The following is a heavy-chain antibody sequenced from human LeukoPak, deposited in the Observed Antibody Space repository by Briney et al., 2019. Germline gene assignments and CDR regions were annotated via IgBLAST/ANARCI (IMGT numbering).Heavy chain of an antibody. CDR2: IWQDGGDK. CDR3: ARDGTATGLYFDL. CDR1: GFTFTSYW. J-gene: IGHJ4*01. V-gene: IGHV3-7*01. Sequence: QPGGSLRLSCAVSGFTFTSYWMNWVRPAPGKGLEWVASIWQDGGDKSYVDSVKGRFTISRDNTKVSLYLQMSSPRAEDTAVYYCARDGTATGLYFDLWGQGTLVTVSS. D-gene: IGHD6-13*01.